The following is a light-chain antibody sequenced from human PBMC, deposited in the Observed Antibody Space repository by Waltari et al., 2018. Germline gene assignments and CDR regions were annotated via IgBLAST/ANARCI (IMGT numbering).Light chain of an antibody. J-gene: IGKJ2*01. Sequence: DIVMTQSPDSLAVSLGERATINCKSSQSVLHSSQNKNFLAWYQHKPRQPPKLLIYRASARQSGVPYRFSGSGSGTDFTLTISGLQAEDVAVYYCQQYYTTPHTFGQGTKLEIK. CDR1: QSVLHSSQNKNF. V-gene: IGKV4-1*01. CDR3: QQYYTTPHT. CDR2: RAS.